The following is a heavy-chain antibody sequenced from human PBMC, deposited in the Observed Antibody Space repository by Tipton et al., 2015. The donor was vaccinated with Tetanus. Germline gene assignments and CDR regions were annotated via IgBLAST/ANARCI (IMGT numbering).Heavy chain of an antibody. V-gene: IGHV4-39*07. CDR1: GGSLRSSDYY. Sequence: TLSLTCIVSGGSLRSSDYYGAWVRQSPGKGLEWLGDIYYGGATQYNPSLDSRVTISMDTSKNQVSLRLTSVTAADTAVYYCARRSYCSSSRCFDAFDLWGQGTMVTVSS. CDR3: ARRSYCSSSRCFDAFDL. J-gene: IGHJ3*01. D-gene: IGHD2-2*01. CDR2: IYYGGAT.